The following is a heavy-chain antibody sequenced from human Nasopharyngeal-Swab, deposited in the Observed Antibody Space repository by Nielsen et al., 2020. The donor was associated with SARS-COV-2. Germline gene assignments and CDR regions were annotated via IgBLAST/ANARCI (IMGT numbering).Heavy chain of an antibody. D-gene: IGHD3-16*01. J-gene: IGHJ5*02. CDR1: GFTFSSYS. CDR2: ISCSGSST. Sequence: GGSLRLSCAASGFTFSSYSMSWVRQAPGKGLEWVSAISCSGSSTYYADSVKGQFIISRDNSKNTLYLQRNSLRAEVTAVYYCAKDGLGRPKYSFDPWGQGTLVTVSS. CDR3: AKDGLGRPKYSFDP. V-gene: IGHV3-23*01.